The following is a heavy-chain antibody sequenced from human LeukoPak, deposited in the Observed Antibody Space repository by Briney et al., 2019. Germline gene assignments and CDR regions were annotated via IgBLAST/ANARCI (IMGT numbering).Heavy chain of an antibody. CDR3: ARQKPRIAAAGAFDI. J-gene: IGHJ3*02. Sequence: ASVKVSCKASGYTFTSYYMHWVRQAPGQGLEWMGIINPSGGSTSYAQKFQGRVTMTRDMSTSTVYMELCSLRSEDTAVYYCARQKPRIAAAGAFDIWGQGTMVTVSS. V-gene: IGHV1-46*01. CDR1: GYTFTSYY. CDR2: INPSGGST. D-gene: IGHD6-13*01.